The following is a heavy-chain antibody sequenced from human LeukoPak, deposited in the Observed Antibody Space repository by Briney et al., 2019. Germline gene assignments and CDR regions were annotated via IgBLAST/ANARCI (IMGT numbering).Heavy chain of an antibody. CDR1: GFTFISYS. CDR2: ISSSSSTI. Sequence: GGSPRLPCSASGFTFISYSMNWGRPGPGKGLEWGSYISSSSSTIYYADSVKGRFTISRDNAKNSLYLQMNSLRAEDTAVYYCARDGSRTPLWFGELLALDYWGQGTLVTVSS. J-gene: IGHJ4*02. V-gene: IGHV3-48*01. CDR3: ARDGSRTPLWFGELLALDY. D-gene: IGHD3-10*01.